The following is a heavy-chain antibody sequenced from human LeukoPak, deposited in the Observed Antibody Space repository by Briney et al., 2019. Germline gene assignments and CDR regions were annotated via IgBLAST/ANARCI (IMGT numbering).Heavy chain of an antibody. V-gene: IGHV4-34*01. Sequence: NPSETLSLTCAVYGGSFSGYYWSWIRQPPGRGLEWIGEINHSGSTNYNPSLKSRVTISVDTSKNQFSLRLSSVTAADTPVYYCARGAESVTTDYWGEGTLVTVSS. D-gene: IGHD4-11*01. CDR2: INHSGST. CDR1: GGSFSGYY. J-gene: IGHJ4*02. CDR3: ARGAESVTTDY.